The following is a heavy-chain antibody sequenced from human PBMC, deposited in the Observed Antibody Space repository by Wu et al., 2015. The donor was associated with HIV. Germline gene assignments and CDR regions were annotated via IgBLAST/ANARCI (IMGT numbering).Heavy chain of an antibody. V-gene: IGHV1-46*01. CDR2: INPYRGGT. D-gene: IGHD7-27*01. CDR1: GYVFVSYH. J-gene: IGHJ6*02. Sequence: QVHLVQSGAEVKEPGASVKVSCKPSGYVFVSYHIHWVRQARGQPFEWMGTINPYRGGTKLYSHKFQGKSFHVQEHFGGQTLYMELSWSKIGRHGPINFCVRNIPDKTGAETFKSVMDVLGPRA. CDR3: VRNIPDKTGAETFKSVMDV.